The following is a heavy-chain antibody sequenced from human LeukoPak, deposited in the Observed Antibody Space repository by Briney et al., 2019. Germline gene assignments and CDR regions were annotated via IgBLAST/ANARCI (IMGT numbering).Heavy chain of an antibody. CDR3: ARRRAARYQFQH. D-gene: IGHD6-6*01. Sequence: PGGSLRLSCAASGFTFSSYAMHWVRQAPGKGLEWVAVISYDGSNKYYADSVKGRFTISRDNSKNTLYLQMNSLRAEDTAVYYCARRRAARYQFQHWGQGTLVTVSS. J-gene: IGHJ1*01. V-gene: IGHV3-30-3*01. CDR1: GFTFSSYA. CDR2: ISYDGSNK.